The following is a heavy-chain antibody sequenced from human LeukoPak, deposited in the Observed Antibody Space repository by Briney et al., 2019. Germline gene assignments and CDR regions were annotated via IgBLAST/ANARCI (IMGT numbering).Heavy chain of an antibody. V-gene: IGHV4-39*01. D-gene: IGHD3-22*01. Sequence: PSETLSLTCTVSGGPISSSSYYWGWIRQPPGKGLEWIGSIYYSGSTYYNPSLKSRVTISVDTSKNQFSLKLSSVTAADTAVYYCARHQPDCSGYLIYFDYWGQGTLVTVSS. CDR1: GGPISSSSYY. J-gene: IGHJ4*02. CDR2: IYYSGST. CDR3: ARHQPDCSGYLIYFDY.